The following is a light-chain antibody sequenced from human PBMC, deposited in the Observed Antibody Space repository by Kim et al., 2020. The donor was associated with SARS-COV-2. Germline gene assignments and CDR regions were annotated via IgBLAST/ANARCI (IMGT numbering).Light chain of an antibody. J-gene: IGLJ3*02. V-gene: IGLV1-40*01. CDR1: SSNIGAGHD. Sequence: GVTISCTGISSNIGAGHDVHWYQQLPGTAPKLLIYIQNNRPSGVPDRVSGSRSGTSASLAITGLQAEDEADYYCQSYDNSLSGWVFGGGTKLTVL. CDR2: IQN. CDR3: QSYDNSLSGWV.